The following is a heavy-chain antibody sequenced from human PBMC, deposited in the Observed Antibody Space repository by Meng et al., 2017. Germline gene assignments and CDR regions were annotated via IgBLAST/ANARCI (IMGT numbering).Heavy chain of an antibody. Sequence: QLMASGPEVKKLGASVKVSGKAAGYTCTGCYMHWVRQAPGPRLEWMGVIIPIFGTANYAQKFQGRVTITADEATSTAYMELSSLRSEDTAVYYCARDETYIAVAGPNGFDPWGQGTLVTVSS. V-gene: IGHV1-69*01. J-gene: IGHJ5*02. D-gene: IGHD6-19*01. CDR2: IIPIFGTA. CDR1: GYTCTGCY. CDR3: ARDETYIAVAGPNGFDP.